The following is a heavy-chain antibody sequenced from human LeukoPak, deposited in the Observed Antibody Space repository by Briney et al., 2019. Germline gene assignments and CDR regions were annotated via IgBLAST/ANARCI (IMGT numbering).Heavy chain of an antibody. V-gene: IGHV3-23*01. J-gene: IGHJ4*02. Sequence: GGSLRLSCAASGFTFSSYAMSWVRQAPGKGLEWVSTISGTGGSTYYADSVKGQFTISRDNSKNTLYLQMNSLRAEDTAVYYCATHERSTWSGDLDYWGQGTLVTVSS. CDR1: GFTFSSYA. CDR3: ATHERSTWSGDLDY. CDR2: ISGTGGST. D-gene: IGHD6-13*01.